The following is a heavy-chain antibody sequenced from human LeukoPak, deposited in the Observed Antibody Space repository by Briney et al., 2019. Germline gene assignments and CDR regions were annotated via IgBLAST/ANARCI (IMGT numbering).Heavy chain of an antibody. J-gene: IGHJ4*02. CDR3: ARDLGI. D-gene: IGHD3-10*01. CDR2: IYYSGST. Sequence: KPSGTLSLTCTVSGGSISSYYWSWIRQPPGKGLEWIGYIYYSGSTNYNPSLKSRVTISVDTSKNQFSLKLSSVTAADTAVYYCARDLGIWGQGTLVTVSS. V-gene: IGHV4-59*01. CDR1: GGSISSYY.